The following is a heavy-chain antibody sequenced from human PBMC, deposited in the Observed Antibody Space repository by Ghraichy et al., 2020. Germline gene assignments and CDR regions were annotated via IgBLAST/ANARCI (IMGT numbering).Heavy chain of an antibody. J-gene: IGHJ5*02. CDR3: ASRPMTTVTTPGNWFDP. V-gene: IGHV4-34*01. D-gene: IGHD4-17*01. CDR2: INHSGST. Sequence: LSLTCAVYGGSFSGYYWSWIRQPPGKGLEWIGEINHSGSTNYNPSLKSRVTISVDTSKNQFSLKLSSVTAADTAVYYCASRPMTTVTTPGNWFDPWGQGTLVTVSS. CDR1: GGSFSGYY.